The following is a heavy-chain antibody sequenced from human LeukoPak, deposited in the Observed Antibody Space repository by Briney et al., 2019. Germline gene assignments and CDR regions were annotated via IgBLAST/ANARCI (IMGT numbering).Heavy chain of an antibody. CDR3: AGGIAARPGSYYYYGMDV. J-gene: IGHJ6*02. Sequence: SETLSLTCTVSGGSISSYYWSWIRQPPGKGLEWIGYIYYSGSTNYNPSLKSRVTISVDTSKNQFSLKLSSVTAADTAVYYCAGGIAARPGSYYYYGMDVWGQGTTVTVSS. V-gene: IGHV4-59*01. CDR1: GGSISSYY. CDR2: IYYSGST. D-gene: IGHD6-6*01.